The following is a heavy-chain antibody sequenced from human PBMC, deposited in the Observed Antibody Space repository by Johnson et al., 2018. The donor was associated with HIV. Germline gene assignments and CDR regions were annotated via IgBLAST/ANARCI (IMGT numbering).Heavy chain of an antibody. CDR2: ISSSGTTK. CDR1: GFTFSSYA. CDR3: TRESTPWGADYVGYGLDV. V-gene: IGHV3-48*03. D-gene: IGHD4-17*01. Sequence: EVQLVESGGGVVQPGGSLRLSCAASGFTFSSYAMHWVRQAPGKGLEWVAHISSSGTTKYYADSVKGRFTISRDNTKKSLYLEMNSLRVDDTAIYYCTRESTPWGADYVGYGLDVWGQGTMVAVSS. J-gene: IGHJ3*01.